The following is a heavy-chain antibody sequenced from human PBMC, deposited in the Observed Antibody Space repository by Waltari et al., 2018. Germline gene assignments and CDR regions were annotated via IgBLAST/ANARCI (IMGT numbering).Heavy chain of an antibody. CDR2: IYYSGST. J-gene: IGHJ4*02. D-gene: IGHD1-1*01. CDR1: GGSISSYY. Sequence: QVQLQESGPGLVKPSETLSLTCTVSGGSISSYYWSWIRQPPGKGLEWIGYIYYSGSTNYNPSLKSRVTISVDTSKNQFSLKLSSVTAADTAVYYCARSEGWNNGPDYWGQGTLVTVSS. V-gene: IGHV4-59*01. CDR3: ARSEGWNNGPDY.